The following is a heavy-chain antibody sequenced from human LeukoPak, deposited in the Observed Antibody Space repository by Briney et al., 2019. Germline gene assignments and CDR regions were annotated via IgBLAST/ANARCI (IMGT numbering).Heavy chain of an antibody. J-gene: IGHJ5*02. CDR1: GYTFTDYY. V-gene: IGHV1-2*02. CDR2: INPHSGGT. Sequence: ASVKVSCKASGYTFTDYYILWLRQAPGQGLEWVGWINPHSGGTNFAQRFQGRVTMTRDTSISIVYMELTRLTSDGTAVYYCATVPCVISSCSPDNWFDPWGQGTLVTVSS. CDR3: ATVPCVISSCSPDNWFDP. D-gene: IGHD2-2*01.